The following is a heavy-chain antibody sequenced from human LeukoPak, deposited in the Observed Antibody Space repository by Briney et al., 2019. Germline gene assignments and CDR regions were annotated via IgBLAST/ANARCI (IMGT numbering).Heavy chain of an antibody. CDR3: ARTLLTGGYYDILTGYLPYSNYFDY. CDR1: GGSISSSSYY. V-gene: IGHV4-39*01. Sequence: SETLSLTCTVSGGSISSSSYYWGWIRQPPGKGLEWIGSIYYSGSTYYNPSLKSRVTISVDTSKNQFSLKLSSVTAADTAVYYCARTLLTGGYYDILTGYLPYSNYFDYWGQGTLVTVSS. J-gene: IGHJ4*02. D-gene: IGHD3-9*01. CDR2: IYYSGST.